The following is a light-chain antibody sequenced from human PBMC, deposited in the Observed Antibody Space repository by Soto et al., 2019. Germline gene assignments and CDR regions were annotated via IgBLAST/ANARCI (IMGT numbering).Light chain of an antibody. V-gene: IGKV2-28*01. CDR3: MQALETPVT. Sequence: DIVLTQSPLSLSVTPGEPASFSCRANQSLLHLNGNNFLDWYLQKPGQSPHLLIYLGSNRAYGVPDRFSGSGSATDFTLKISRVEADDVGVYYCMQALETPVTFGPGTKVDIK. CDR2: LGS. J-gene: IGKJ3*01. CDR1: QSLLHLNGNNF.